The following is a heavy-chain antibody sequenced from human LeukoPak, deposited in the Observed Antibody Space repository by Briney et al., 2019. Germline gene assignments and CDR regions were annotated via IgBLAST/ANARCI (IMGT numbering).Heavy chain of an antibody. CDR1: GFTFSSYG. V-gene: IGHV3-33*01. J-gene: IGHJ4*02. D-gene: IGHD1-20*01. CDR2: IWYDGSNK. CDR3: AREGNSPGIPGTEGLDY. Sequence: PGGSLRLSCAASGFTFSSYGMHWVRQAPGKGLEWVAVIWYDGSNKYYADSVKGRFTISRDNSKNTLYLQMNSLRAEDTAVYYCAREGNSPGIPGTEGLDYWGQGTLVTVSS.